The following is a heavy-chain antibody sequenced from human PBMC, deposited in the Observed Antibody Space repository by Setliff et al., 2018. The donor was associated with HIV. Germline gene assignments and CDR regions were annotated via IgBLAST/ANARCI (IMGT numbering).Heavy chain of an antibody. J-gene: IGHJ2*01. CDR3: ARGVHSGGSGWYNWYFDL. CDR1: GGTFSRHA. Sequence: GASVKVSCKASGGTFSRHAFSWVRQAPGQGLEWMGGIIPTFDTANYAQKFQGRVTITADKSTNTVYMELNSLRSEDTAMYHCARGVHSGGSGWYNWYFDLWGRGTLVTVSS. D-gene: IGHD6-19*01. CDR2: IIPTFDTA. V-gene: IGHV1-69*06.